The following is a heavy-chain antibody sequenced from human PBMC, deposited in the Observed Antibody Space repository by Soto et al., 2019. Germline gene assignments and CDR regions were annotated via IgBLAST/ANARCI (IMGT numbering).Heavy chain of an antibody. Sequence: QLQLQESGPGLVKPSETLSLTCTVSGGSISSSSYYWGWIRQPPGKGLEWIGTSSYSGSTYYNPSLKSRVTISVDTSKNQFSLRLSSVTAADTAVYSCANLYGDYVSYWGQGTLVTVSS. CDR3: ANLYGDYVSY. V-gene: IGHV4-39*01. J-gene: IGHJ4*02. CDR2: SSYSGST. D-gene: IGHD4-17*01. CDR1: GGSISSSSYY.